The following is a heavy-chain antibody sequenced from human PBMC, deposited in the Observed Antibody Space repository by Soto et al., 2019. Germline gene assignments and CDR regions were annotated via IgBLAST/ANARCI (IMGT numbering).Heavy chain of an antibody. V-gene: IGHV4-59*01. CDR1: YGSSGTYF. Sequence: LEMLSDTWTVVYGSSGTYFWSWIRKPPGKGLEWIGYIYYSGTTNYNPSLKSRVTIFLDTSKNQFSLRLSSVTAADTAVYYCARGRGGTYDAFDIWGQATLVTVSS. CDR2: IYYSGTT. CDR3: ARGRGGTYDAFDI. D-gene: IGHD3-10*01. J-gene: IGHJ3*02.